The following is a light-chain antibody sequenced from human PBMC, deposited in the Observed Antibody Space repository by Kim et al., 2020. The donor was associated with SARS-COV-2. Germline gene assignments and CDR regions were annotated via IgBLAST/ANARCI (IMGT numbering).Light chain of an antibody. CDR2: DAS. V-gene: IGKV3-20*01. Sequence: LSPGERATLSCRASRSVSRNYVAWYQQRPGQSPRLLIYDASTRATGSPDRFSGSGSGTDFTLTISRLEPEDFAVYFCQQYGNSPYTFGQGTKLEI. CDR1: RSVSRNY. J-gene: IGKJ2*01. CDR3: QQYGNSPYT.